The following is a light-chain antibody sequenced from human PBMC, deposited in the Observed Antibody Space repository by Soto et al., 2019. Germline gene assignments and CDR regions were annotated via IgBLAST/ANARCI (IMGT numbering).Light chain of an antibody. V-gene: IGKV3-11*01. CDR1: HSVNSH. CDR3: QQRNNWPPSIT. CDR2: DAS. J-gene: IGKJ5*01. Sequence: MMMTQSPATLSVSPGERVTLSCRTSHSVNSHVAWYQQKPGQAPRLLIHDASSRATGIPARFSGSGSGTDFTLTISSLEPEDFAVYYCQQRNNWPPSITFGPGTRLEIK.